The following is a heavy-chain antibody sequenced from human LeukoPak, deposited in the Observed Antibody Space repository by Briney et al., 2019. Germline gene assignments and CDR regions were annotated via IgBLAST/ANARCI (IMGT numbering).Heavy chain of an antibody. V-gene: IGHV1-69*01. J-gene: IGHJ4*02. D-gene: IGHD3-22*01. Sequence: VKVSCEASGGTFSSYAISWVRQAPGQGLEWMGGIIPIFGTANYAQKFQGRVTITADESTSTAYMELSSLRSEDTAVYYCARFRNYDSSGYYYASFDYWGQGTLVTVSS. CDR1: GGTFSSYA. CDR3: ARFRNYDSSGYYYASFDY. CDR2: IIPIFGTA.